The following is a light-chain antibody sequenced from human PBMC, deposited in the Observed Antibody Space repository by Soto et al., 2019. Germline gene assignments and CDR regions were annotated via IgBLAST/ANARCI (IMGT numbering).Light chain of an antibody. J-gene: IGKJ1*01. Sequence: EVVLTQSPGTLSLSPGERATLSCRASQSVSSNYLAWYQQKPGQAPRLLIYGASSRATGIPDRFSGSGSGTDFTLTINRLEPEDFAAYYCQQYGSSPTFGQGTKVEIK. CDR2: GAS. V-gene: IGKV3-20*01. CDR3: QQYGSSPT. CDR1: QSVSSNY.